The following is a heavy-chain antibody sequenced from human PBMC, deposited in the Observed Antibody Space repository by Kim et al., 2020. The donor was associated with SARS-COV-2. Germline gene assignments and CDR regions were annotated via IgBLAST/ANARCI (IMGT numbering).Heavy chain of an antibody. V-gene: IGHV3-21*01. Sequence: GGSLRLSCAASGFTFSSYSMNWVRQAPGKGLEWVSSISSSSSYIYYADSVKGRFTISRDNAKNSLYLQMNSLRAEDTAVYYCASPMGDDYVGLYAMDVWGQGTTVTVSS. CDR3: ASPMGDDYVGLYAMDV. J-gene: IGHJ6*02. CDR1: GFTFSSYS. CDR2: ISSSSSYI. D-gene: IGHD4-17*01.